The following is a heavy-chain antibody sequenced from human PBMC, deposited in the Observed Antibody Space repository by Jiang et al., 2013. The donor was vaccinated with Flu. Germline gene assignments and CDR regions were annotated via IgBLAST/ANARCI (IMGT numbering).Heavy chain of an antibody. CDR1: GYTFSTYW. V-gene: IGHV5-51*01. J-gene: IGHJ6*02. Sequence: GAEVKKPGESLKISCKGSGYTFSTYWIAWVRQMPGKGLGWMGIIYPGDSDTRYSPSFQGQVTISADKYYSTASLQWSSLKASDTAMYYCARHLRTNGMDVWGQGTTVTVSS. D-gene: IGHD3-16*01. CDR2: IYPGDSDT. CDR3: ARHLRTNGMDV.